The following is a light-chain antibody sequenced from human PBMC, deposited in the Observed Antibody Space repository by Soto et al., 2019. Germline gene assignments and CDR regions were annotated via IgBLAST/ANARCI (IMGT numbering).Light chain of an antibody. Sequence: EIVMTQSPATLSVSPGGSATLSCRASQHVSSNFAWYRQKPGQAPTLLIYRASTRATGIPARFSGSGSGTEFTLTIRSLQSEDFSVYYCQQYNNWPYTFGQGTKLEIK. V-gene: IGKV3-15*01. CDR2: RAS. CDR3: QQYNNWPYT. J-gene: IGKJ2*01. CDR1: QHVSSN.